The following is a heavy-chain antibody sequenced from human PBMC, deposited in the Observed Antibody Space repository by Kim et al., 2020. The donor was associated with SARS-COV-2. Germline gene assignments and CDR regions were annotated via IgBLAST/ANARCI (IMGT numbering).Heavy chain of an antibody. J-gene: IGHJ4*02. V-gene: IGHV7-4-1*02. D-gene: IGHD6-13*01. CDR3: ARASSIYYFDY. CDR2: P. Sequence: PTYAQGFTGRFVFSLDTPVSTAYLQISSLKAEDTAVYYCARASSIYYFDYWGQGTLVTVSS.